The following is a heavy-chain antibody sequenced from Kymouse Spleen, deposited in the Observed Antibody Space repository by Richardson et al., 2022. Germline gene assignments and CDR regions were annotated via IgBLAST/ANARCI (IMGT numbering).Heavy chain of an antibody. CDR3: AKEGLRFLEWPRGFDY. J-gene: IGHJ4*02. V-gene: IGHV3-23*04. D-gene: IGHD3-3*01. CDR2: ISGSGGST. CDR1: GFTFSSYA. Sequence: EVQLVESGGGLVQPGGSLRLSCAASGFTFSSYAMSWVRQAPGKGLEWVSAISGSGGSTYYADSVKGRFTISRDNSKNTLYLQMNSLRAEDTAVYYCAKEGLRFLEWPRGFDYWGQGTLVTVSS.